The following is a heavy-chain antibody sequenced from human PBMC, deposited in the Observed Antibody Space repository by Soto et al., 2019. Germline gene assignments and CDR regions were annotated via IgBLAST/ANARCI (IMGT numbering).Heavy chain of an antibody. V-gene: IGHV4-30-2*01. CDR1: GGSISSGGYS. Sequence: QLQLQESGSGLVKPSQTLSLTCAVSGGSISSGGYSWSWIGQPPGKGLEWIGYIYHSGSTYYNPSLKSRVTISVDRSKNQFSLKLSSVTAADTAVYYCASSYSGYDFAALDYWGQGTLVTVSS. J-gene: IGHJ4*02. CDR3: ASSYSGYDFAALDY. CDR2: IYHSGST. D-gene: IGHD5-12*01.